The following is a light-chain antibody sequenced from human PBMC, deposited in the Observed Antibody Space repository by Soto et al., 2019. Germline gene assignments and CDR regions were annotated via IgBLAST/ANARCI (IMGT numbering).Light chain of an antibody. Sequence: DIQMTQSPSTLSSSVVDRGTITCRASQSIPTWLAWYQQKPGKVPHLLIYDASSLGAGVPSRFSGSGSGTEFTLTISSLQPDDFATYYCQLYNSYSWTFGQGTKVDIK. V-gene: IGKV1-5*01. J-gene: IGKJ1*01. CDR2: DAS. CDR3: QLYNSYSWT. CDR1: QSIPTW.